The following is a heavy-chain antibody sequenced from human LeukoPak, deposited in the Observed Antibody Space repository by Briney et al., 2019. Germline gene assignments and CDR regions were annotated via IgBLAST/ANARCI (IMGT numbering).Heavy chain of an antibody. V-gene: IGHV1-69*13. D-gene: IGHD3-3*01. CDR3: ARDSNDFWSGYYNWFDP. Sequence: ASVKVSCKXSGGTFSSYAISWVRQAPGQGLEGMGGISPIFGTANYAQKFQGRVTITADESTSTAYMELSSLRSEDTAVYYCARDSNDFWSGYYNWFDPWGQGTLVTVSS. CDR2: ISPIFGTA. CDR1: GGTFSSYA. J-gene: IGHJ5*02.